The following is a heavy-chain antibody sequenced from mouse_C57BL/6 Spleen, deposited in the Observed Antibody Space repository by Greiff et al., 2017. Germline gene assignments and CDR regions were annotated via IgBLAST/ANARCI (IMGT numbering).Heavy chain of an antibody. CDR2: ISYDGSN. D-gene: IGHD5-1-1*01. CDR3: ARGIPEGFAY. V-gene: IGHV3-6*01. J-gene: IGHJ3*01. CDR1: GYSITSGYY. Sequence: EVQRVESGPGLVKPSQSLSLTCSVTGYSITSGYYWNWIRQFPGNKLAWMGYISYDGSNNYNPSLKNRISITRDTSKNQFFLKLNSVTTEDTATYYCARGIPEGFAYWGQGTLVTVSA.